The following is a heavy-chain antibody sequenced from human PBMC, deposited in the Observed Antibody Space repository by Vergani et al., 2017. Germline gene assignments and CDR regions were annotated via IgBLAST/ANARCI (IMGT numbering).Heavy chain of an antibody. V-gene: IGHV3-48*03. CDR1: GFTFSSYE. D-gene: IGHD6-13*01. Sequence: EVQLVESGGGLVQPGGSLRLSCAASGFTFSSYEMNWVRQAPGKGLEWFSYISSSGSTIYYADSVKGRFTLSRDNAKNSLYLQMNSLRAEDTAVYYCARELRRIAAAGSGMDVWGQGTTVTVSS. CDR3: ARELRRIAAAGSGMDV. CDR2: ISSSGSTI. J-gene: IGHJ6*02.